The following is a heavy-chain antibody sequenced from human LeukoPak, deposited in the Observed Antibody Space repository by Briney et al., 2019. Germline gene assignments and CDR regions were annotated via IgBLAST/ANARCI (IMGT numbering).Heavy chain of an antibody. CDR1: GGSINTPNYY. CDR3: AKGAGGFSYYNWFDP. J-gene: IGHJ5*02. V-gene: IGHV4-39*07. Sequence: PSETLSLTCTVSGGSINTPNYYWGWIRQTPGKGLEWIGNIFYSGGTYYSPSLTSRVTISLDTSRNQFSLKLNSVTAADTAVYYCAKGAGGFSYYNWFDPWGQGTLVTVSS. D-gene: IGHD5-18*01. CDR2: IFYSGGT.